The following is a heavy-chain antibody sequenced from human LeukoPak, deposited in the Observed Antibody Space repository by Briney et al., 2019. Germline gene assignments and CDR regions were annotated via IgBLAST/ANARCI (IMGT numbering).Heavy chain of an antibody. J-gene: IGHJ5*02. CDR2: VYPGDSDT. D-gene: IGHD3-22*01. V-gene: IGHV5-51*01. CDR1: GYSFTSYW. Sequence: GESLQISCKGFGYSFTSYWIGWVRQLPGKGLEWMGIVYPGDSDTRYSPSFQGQVTISADKSITTAYLQWSSLKASDTAMYYCATYYYDSSGFWAWGQGTLVTVSS. CDR3: ATYYYDSSGFWA.